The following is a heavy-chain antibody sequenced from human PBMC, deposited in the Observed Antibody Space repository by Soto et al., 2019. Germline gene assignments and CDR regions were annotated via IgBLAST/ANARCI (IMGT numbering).Heavy chain of an antibody. CDR1: GFTFSSYA. V-gene: IGHV3-30-3*01. D-gene: IGHD3-22*01. Sequence: PGGSLRLSCAASGFTFSSYAMHWVRQAPGKGLEWVAVISYDGSNKYYADSVKGRFTISRDNSKNTLYLQMNSLRAEDTAVYYCARDGYDSSGYYAHFDYWGQGTLVTVSS. CDR3: ARDGYDSSGYYAHFDY. CDR2: ISYDGSNK. J-gene: IGHJ4*02.